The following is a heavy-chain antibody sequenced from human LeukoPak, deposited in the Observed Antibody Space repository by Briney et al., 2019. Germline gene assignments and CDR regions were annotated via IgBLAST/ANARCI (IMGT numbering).Heavy chain of an antibody. Sequence: GGSLRLSCAASGFTFSSYAMRWVRQAPGKGLEWVSAISGSGGSTYYADSVKGRFTISRDNSKNTLYLQMNSLRAEDTAVYYCAKDRMGVVAATFWFDPWGQGTLVTVSS. CDR3: AKDRMGVVAATFWFDP. CDR2: ISGSGGST. D-gene: IGHD2-15*01. CDR1: GFTFSSYA. J-gene: IGHJ5*02. V-gene: IGHV3-23*01.